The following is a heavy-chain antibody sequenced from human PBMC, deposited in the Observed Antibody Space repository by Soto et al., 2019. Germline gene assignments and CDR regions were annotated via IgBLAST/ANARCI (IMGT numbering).Heavy chain of an antibody. CDR1: GFTFSRFS. D-gene: IGHD2-21*01. V-gene: IGHV3-48*02. Sequence: GGSLRLSCVASGFTFSRFSMNWVRQAPGKGLEWLSYISTTGNTIFYADSVKGRFTISRDNANNSLSLQMNSLRDEDTAVYYCARGNFEVVVSSSRWFDPWGQGTLVNVSS. CDR3: ARGNFEVVVSSSRWFDP. CDR2: ISTTGNTI. J-gene: IGHJ5*02.